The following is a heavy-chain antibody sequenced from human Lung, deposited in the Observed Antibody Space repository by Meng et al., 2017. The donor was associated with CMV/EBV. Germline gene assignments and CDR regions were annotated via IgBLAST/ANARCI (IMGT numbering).Heavy chain of an antibody. CDR2: IYYSGST. CDR1: GGSISSSSYY. Sequence: SETLSLTCAVSGGSISSSSYYWGWIRQPPGKGLEWIGSIYYSGSTYYNPSLKSRVTISVDTSKNQFSLKLSSVTAADTAVYYCSGHWWETTHNWYFDLWGRGTXVTVYS. D-gene: IGHD1-26*01. V-gene: IGHV4-39*01. J-gene: IGHJ2*01. CDR3: SGHWWETTHNWYFDL.